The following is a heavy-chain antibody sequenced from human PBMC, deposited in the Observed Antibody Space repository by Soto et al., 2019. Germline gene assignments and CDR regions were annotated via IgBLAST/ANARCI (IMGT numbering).Heavy chain of an antibody. V-gene: IGHV3-23*01. D-gene: IGHD3-3*01. CDR2: ISGSGGST. CDR1: GFTFSSYA. J-gene: IGHJ5*02. Sequence: EVQLLESGGGLVQPGGSLRLSCAASGFTFSSYAMSWVRQAPGKGLEWVSAISGSGGSTYYADSAKGRFTISRDNSKNTLYLQMNSLRAEDTAVYYCAKADFWSGYYTGWFDPWGQGTLVTVSS. CDR3: AKADFWSGYYTGWFDP.